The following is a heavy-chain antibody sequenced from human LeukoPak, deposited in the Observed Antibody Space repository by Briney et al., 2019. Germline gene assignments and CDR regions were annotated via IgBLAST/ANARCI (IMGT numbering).Heavy chain of an antibody. D-gene: IGHD2-15*01. V-gene: IGHV3-7*01. J-gene: IGHJ3*01. CDR1: GFTLSRYW. CDR3: ARDQDVVVLLGIIAYDAFDL. Sequence: GGSLRLSCAASGFTLSRYWMTWLRQAPGKGLEWVANIRQDGGDIHYVDSVKGRFTISRDNGKNPLYLQMNSLRAEDTAVYYCARDQDVVVLLGIIAYDAFDLWGQGTMVTVSS. CDR2: IRQDGGDI.